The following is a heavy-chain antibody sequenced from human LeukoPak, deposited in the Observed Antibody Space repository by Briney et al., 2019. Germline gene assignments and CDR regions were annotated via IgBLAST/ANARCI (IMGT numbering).Heavy chain of an antibody. CDR2: IYPGDSDT. CDR3: ARQVDCSGGSCYEDY. CDR1: GYSFTSYW. Sequence: GESLKISCKGSGYSFTSYWIVWVRQMPGKGLEWMGIIYPGDSDTRYSPSFQGQVTISADKSISTAYLQWSSLKASDTAMYYCARQVDCSGGSCYEDYWGQGTLVTVSS. V-gene: IGHV5-51*01. J-gene: IGHJ4*02. D-gene: IGHD2-15*01.